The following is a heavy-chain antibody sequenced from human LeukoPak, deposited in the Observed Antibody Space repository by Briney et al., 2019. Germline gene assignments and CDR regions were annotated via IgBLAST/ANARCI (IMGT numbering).Heavy chain of an antibody. V-gene: IGHV3-21*04. J-gene: IGHJ5*02. CDR2: ISSSSSYI. CDR1: GFTFSSYS. CDR3: AKIGSSFRPPYWFDP. D-gene: IGHD3-10*01. Sequence: PGGSLRLSCAASGFTFSSYSMNWVRQAPGKGLEWVSSISSSSSYIYYADSVKGRFTISRDNAKNSLYLQMNSLRAEDTAVYYCAKIGSSFRPPYWFDPWGQGTLVTVSS.